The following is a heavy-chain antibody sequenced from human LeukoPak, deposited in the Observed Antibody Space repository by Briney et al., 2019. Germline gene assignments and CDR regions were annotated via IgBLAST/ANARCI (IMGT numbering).Heavy chain of an antibody. CDR3: AGNATTVDDIGTFEY. V-gene: IGHV4-39*01. Sequence: PSETLSPTCTVSGGSISSGDYYCGWIRQPPGKGLEWIGSIYYSGSTHYNPSLKSRLTISVETSKNQFSLKLSSVTAADTAIYYCAGNATTVDDIGTFEYWGQGTLVTVSS. D-gene: IGHD4-23*01. J-gene: IGHJ4*02. CDR1: GGSISSGDYY. CDR2: IYYSGST.